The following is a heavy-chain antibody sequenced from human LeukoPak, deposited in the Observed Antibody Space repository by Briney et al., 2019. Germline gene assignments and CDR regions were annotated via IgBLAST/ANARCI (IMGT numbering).Heavy chain of an antibody. CDR3: AKLSSGWYYFDY. V-gene: IGHV4-61*08. Sequence: SETLSLTCTVSGGSISSGGYYWSWIRQPPGKGLEWIGYIDYSGSTNYNPSLKSRVTISVDTSKNQFSLKLSSVTAADTAVYYCAKLSSGWYYFDYWGQGALVTVSS. CDR1: GGSISSGGYY. D-gene: IGHD6-19*01. CDR2: IDYSGST. J-gene: IGHJ4*02.